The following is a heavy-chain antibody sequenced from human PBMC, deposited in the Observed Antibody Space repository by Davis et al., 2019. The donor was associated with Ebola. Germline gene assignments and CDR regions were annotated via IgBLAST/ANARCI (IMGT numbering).Heavy chain of an antibody. V-gene: IGHV1-46*01. J-gene: IGHJ5*02. CDR1: GYTFTSYY. D-gene: IGHD3-22*01. CDR2: INPSGGST. CDR3: ARVAEITTHWFDP. Sequence: ASVKVSCKASGYTFTSYYMHWVRQAPGQGLEWMGIINPSGGSTSYAQKFQGRVTMTTDTSTSTAYMELRSLRSDDTAVYYCARVAEITTHWFDPWGQGTLVTVSS.